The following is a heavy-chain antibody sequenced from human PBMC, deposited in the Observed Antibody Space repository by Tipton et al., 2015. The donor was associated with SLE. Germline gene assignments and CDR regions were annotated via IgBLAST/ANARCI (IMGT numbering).Heavy chain of an antibody. D-gene: IGHD3-22*01. Sequence: TLSLTCAVYGGSFSGYYWSWIRQPPGKGLEWIGEINHSGSTNYNPSLKSRFTISVDTSKNQFSLKLSSVTAADTAVYYCAIASSYDSSGYYEPASGCDIWGQGTMVTVAS. CDR2: INHSGST. CDR1: GGSFSGYY. V-gene: IGHV4-34*01. J-gene: IGHJ3*02. CDR3: AIASSYDSSGYYEPASGCDI.